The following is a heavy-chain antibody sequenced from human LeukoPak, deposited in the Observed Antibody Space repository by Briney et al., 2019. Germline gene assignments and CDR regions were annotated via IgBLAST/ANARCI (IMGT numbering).Heavy chain of an antibody. CDR1: GFTFSNYA. CDR3: AKGVADYYYYYMDV. CDR2: ISGSGGST. D-gene: IGHD2-15*01. Sequence: GGSLRLSCAASGFTFSNYAMSWVRQAPGKGLDWVSGISGSGGSTYYADSVKGRFTISRDNSKNTLYLQMNSLRAEDTAVYYCAKGVADYYYYYMDVWGKGTTVTISS. V-gene: IGHV3-23*01. J-gene: IGHJ6*03.